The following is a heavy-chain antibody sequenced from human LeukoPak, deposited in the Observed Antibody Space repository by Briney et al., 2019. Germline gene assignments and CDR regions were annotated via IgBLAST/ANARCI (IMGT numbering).Heavy chain of an antibody. V-gene: IGHV4-59*01. J-gene: IGHJ4*02. CDR1: GGSISNYY. CDR3: ARGSSWTDY. Sequence: SETLSLTCTVSGGSISNYYWSWIRQPPGKGLEWIGYIYYSGSTNYNPSLKSRVTISVDTSKNQFSLKLSSVTAADTAVYYCARGSSWTDYWGQGTLVTVSS. D-gene: IGHD2-15*01. CDR2: IYYSGST.